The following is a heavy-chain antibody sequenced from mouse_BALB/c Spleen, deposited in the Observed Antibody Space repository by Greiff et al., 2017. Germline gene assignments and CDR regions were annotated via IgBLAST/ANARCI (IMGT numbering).Heavy chain of an antibody. D-gene: IGHD2-4*01. CDR2: ISSGGST. CDR1: GFTFSSYA. CDR3: ARLDYDGGWFAY. Sequence: EVKVVESGGGLVKPGGSLKLSCAASGFTFSSYAMSWVRQTPEKRLEWVASISSGGSTYYPDSVKGRFTISRDNARNILYLQMSSLRSEDTAMYYCARLDYDGGWFAYWGQGTLVTVSA. J-gene: IGHJ3*01. V-gene: IGHV5-6-5*01.